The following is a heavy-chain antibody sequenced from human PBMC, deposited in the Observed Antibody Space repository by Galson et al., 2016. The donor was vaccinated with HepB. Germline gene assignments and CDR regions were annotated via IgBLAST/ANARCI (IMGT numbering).Heavy chain of an antibody. V-gene: IGHV3-30*01. CDR2: MSDHTVNT. J-gene: IGHJ4*02. Sequence: SLRLSCAASGFTFTKYPMHWIRQTPGEGLQWLAVMSDHTVNTYYADSVKGRFTISRDNSKNIVYLQMDRLRLEDTGTYLCVKEGDNWGLFDYWGQGTQVTVSS. D-gene: IGHD7-27*01. CDR1: GFTFTKYP. CDR3: VKEGDNWGLFDY.